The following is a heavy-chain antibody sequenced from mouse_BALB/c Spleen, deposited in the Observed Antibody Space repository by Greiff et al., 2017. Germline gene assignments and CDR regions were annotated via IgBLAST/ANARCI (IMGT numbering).Heavy chain of an antibody. J-gene: IGHJ4*01. CDR3: ARNPLYYGYGWDYYAMDY. CDR1: TSYW. V-gene: IGHV1S81*02. D-gene: IGHD2-2*01. CDR2: INPSNGRT. Sequence: VQLQQPGAELVKPGASVKLSFTSYWMHWVKQRPGQGLEWIGEINPSNGRTNYNEKFKSKATLTVDKSSSTAYMQLSSLTSEDSAVYYCARNPLYYGYGWDYYAMDYWGQGTSVTVSS.